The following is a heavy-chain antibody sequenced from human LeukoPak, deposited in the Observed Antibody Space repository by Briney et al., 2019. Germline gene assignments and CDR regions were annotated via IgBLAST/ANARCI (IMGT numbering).Heavy chain of an antibody. CDR2: TSNDGRNK. J-gene: IGHJ3*02. V-gene: IGHV3-30*03. Sequence: GGSLRLSCAASGFTVSSYGMHWVRQAPGKGLEWVAVTSNDGRNKHHADSVKGRFTISRDNSKNTLYLQMDSLRPEDTAVYYCASRYCTSTNCYAFDIWGQGTMVTVSS. CDR3: ASRYCTSTNCYAFDI. D-gene: IGHD2-2*01. CDR1: GFTVSSYG.